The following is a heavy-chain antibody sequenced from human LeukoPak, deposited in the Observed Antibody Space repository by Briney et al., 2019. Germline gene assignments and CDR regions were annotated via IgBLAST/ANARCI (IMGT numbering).Heavy chain of an antibody. V-gene: IGHV4-38-2*02. D-gene: IGHD2-15*01. CDR3: ARVEVSRDINDWYFDL. CDR1: GYSIAHGFF. Sequence: SETLSLTCTVSGYSIAHGFFWAWIRQPPGGGLEWIGCLYHSGTTYYNTSLKSRISTSVDTSKNQFSLKLRLVTAADTAVYYCARVEVSRDINDWYFDLWGRGTLVTVSS. J-gene: IGHJ2*01. CDR2: LYHSGTT.